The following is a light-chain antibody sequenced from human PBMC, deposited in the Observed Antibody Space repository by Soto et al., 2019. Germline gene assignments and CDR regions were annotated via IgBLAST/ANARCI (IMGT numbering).Light chain of an antibody. CDR1: QSVRHDY. Sequence: EIVLTKSPGTLSLTPGASATLSCRASQSVRHDYLAWYQQKPGRAPRLVIYGASNRASGVPDRFSGSGSGTDFTLTISGLEREDFSVYYCQQYGGSLPFGGGTKVDIK. CDR3: QQYGGSLP. V-gene: IGKV3-20*01. J-gene: IGKJ4*01. CDR2: GAS.